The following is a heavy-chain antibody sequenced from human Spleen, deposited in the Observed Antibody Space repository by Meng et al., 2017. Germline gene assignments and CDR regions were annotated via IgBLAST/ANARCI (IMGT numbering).Heavy chain of an antibody. CDR2: IHPSGHP. Sequence: QVQVVQSGAEVKRPGASVKVSCKASGYTYTDYQTDWVRQAPGQGLEWMGWIHPSGHPTYAQKFQGRVTMTTDTSTTTASMELRSLRSDDSALYYCVKHSSDWSLDSWGQGTLVTVSS. D-gene: IGHD6-19*01. J-gene: IGHJ4*02. CDR3: VKHSSDWSLDS. CDR1: GYTYTDYQ. V-gene: IGHV1-18*01.